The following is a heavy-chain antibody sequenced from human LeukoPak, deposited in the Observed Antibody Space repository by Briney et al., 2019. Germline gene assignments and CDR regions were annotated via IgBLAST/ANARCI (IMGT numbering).Heavy chain of an antibody. CDR2: INSDGSST. J-gene: IGHJ4*02. CDR1: GFTFSSHW. V-gene: IGHV3-74*01. CDR3: ARGAPMVRGVIPDY. Sequence: PGGSLRLSCAASGFTFSSHWMTWIRQAPGKGLVWVSRINSDGSSTSYADSVKGRFTISRDNAKNTLYLQMNSLRAEDTAVYYCARGAPMVRGVIPDYWGQGTLVTVSS. D-gene: IGHD3-10*01.